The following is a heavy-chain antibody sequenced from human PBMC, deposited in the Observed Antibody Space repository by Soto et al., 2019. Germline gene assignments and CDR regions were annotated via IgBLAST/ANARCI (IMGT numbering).Heavy chain of an antibody. CDR1: GFTFSSYA. CDR2: ISGSGGST. V-gene: IGHV3-23*01. Sequence: EVQLLESGGGLVQPGGSLRLSCAASGFTFSSYAMSWVRQAPGKGLEWVSAISGSGGSTYYADSVKGRFTISRDNSKNPLYLQMKSLRAEDTAVYYCAKGYCSGGGCYDALYSYYGMDVWGQGTTVPASS. CDR3: AKGYCSGGGCYDALYSYYGMDV. J-gene: IGHJ6*02. D-gene: IGHD2-15*01.